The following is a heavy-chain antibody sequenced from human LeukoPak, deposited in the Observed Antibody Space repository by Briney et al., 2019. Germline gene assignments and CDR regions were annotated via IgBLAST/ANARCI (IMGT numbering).Heavy chain of an antibody. V-gene: IGHV4-59*01. J-gene: IGHJ5*01. CDR1: GGSISSYL. CDR3: ARGHPFDS. Sequence: PSETLSLTCTVPGGSISSYLWTWIRQPPGKGLEWIGYIYHSGSTNYNPSLNNRVTISVDTSKNQFSLKLTSVTAADTAVYYCARGHPFDSWGQGTLVTVSS. CDR2: IYHSGST.